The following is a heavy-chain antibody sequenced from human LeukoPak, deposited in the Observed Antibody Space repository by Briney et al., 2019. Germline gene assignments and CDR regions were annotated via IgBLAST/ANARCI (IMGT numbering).Heavy chain of an antibody. D-gene: IGHD3-3*01. CDR3: ARHAYDFWSGLPSYFDY. Sequence: TPSETLSLTCAVYGGSFSGYYWSWIRQPPGKGLEWIGEINHSGSTNYNPSLKSRVTISVDTSKNQFSLKLSSVTAADTAVYYCARHAYDFWSGLPSYFDYWGQGTLVTVSS. CDR2: INHSGST. CDR1: GGSFSGYY. J-gene: IGHJ4*02. V-gene: IGHV4-34*01.